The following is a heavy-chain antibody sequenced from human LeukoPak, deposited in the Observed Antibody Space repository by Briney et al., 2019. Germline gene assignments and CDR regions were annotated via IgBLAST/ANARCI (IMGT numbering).Heavy chain of an antibody. CDR2: IESSTDGGTT. D-gene: IGHD3-3*01. CDR3: TTSPGITVFGVVTDY. CDR1: GPTFRNAF. J-gene: IGHJ4*02. Sequence: PGGSLRLSCAASGPTFRNAFMNWVRQAPGKGLEWVGRIESSTDGGTTDYAAPVKGRLTMSRDDSKNTLYLQMNNVKTEDTGVYYCTTSPGITVFGVVTDYWGQGTLVIVSS. V-gene: IGHV3-15*04.